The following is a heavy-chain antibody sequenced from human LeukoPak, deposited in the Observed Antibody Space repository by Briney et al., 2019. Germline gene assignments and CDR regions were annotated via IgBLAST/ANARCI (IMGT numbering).Heavy chain of an antibody. J-gene: IGHJ4*02. Sequence: SETLSLTCTVSSGSISSYYWSWIRQPPGKGLEWIGYVYYSGSTNYNPSLKSRVTISVDTSKNQFSLKLSSVTAADTAVYYCARDLYDSSGYGFDYWGQGTLVTVSS. CDR1: SGSISSYY. CDR3: ARDLYDSSGYGFDY. D-gene: IGHD3-22*01. CDR2: VYYSGST. V-gene: IGHV4-59*13.